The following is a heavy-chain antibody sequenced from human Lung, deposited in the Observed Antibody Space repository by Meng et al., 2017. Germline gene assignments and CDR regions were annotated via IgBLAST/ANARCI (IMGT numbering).Heavy chain of an antibody. J-gene: IGHJ4*02. Sequence: QVPLQQWGAALLHPAETLALTFGGSGGSFSDDYWSWIRQPPGKGLEWIGEINHSGSTNYNPSLESRATISVDTSQNNLSLKLSSVTAADSAVYYCARGPTTMAHDFDYWGQGTLVTVSS. CDR2: INHSGST. V-gene: IGHV4-34*01. D-gene: IGHD4-11*01. CDR3: ARGPTTMAHDFDY. CDR1: GGSFSDDY.